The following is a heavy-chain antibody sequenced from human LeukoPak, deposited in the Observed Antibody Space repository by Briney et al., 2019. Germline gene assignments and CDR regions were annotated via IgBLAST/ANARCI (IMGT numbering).Heavy chain of an antibody. CDR1: GFTFSSYA. CDR3: AKGPSLRFDP. Sequence: EGSLRLSCAASGFTFSSYAMSWVRQAPGKGLEWVSAISGSGGSTYYADSVKGRFTISRDNSKNTLYLQMNSLRAEGTAVYYCAKGPSLRFDPWGQGTLVTVSS. V-gene: IGHV3-23*01. J-gene: IGHJ5*02. CDR2: ISGSGGST.